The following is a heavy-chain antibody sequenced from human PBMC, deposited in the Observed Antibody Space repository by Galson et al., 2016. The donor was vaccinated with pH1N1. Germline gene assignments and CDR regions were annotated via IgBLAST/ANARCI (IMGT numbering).Heavy chain of an antibody. V-gene: IGHV3-7*04. CDR1: GFIFSGYS. Sequence: SLRLSCAASGFIFSGYSMNRVRQAPGKGLEWVANIKQDGTEKYYVASVKGRFTISRDNAKNSLYLQMNSLRVEDTAVYYCVRAIGAKSAYWGQGTLVTVSS. CDR3: VRAIGAKSAY. J-gene: IGHJ4*02. D-gene: IGHD4/OR15-4a*01. CDR2: IKQDGTEK.